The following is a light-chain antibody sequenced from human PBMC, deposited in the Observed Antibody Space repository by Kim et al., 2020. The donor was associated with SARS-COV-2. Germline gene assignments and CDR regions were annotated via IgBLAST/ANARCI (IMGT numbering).Light chain of an antibody. CDR2: KDT. CDR1: EWPRHY. Sequence: PGQTAMITCSRDEWPRHYSYWYQQKPGQGPVLVIYKDTETPSGIPERFSGSSSGTTVTLTISGVQAEDEADYYCQSPDSSATYRVFGGGTQLTVL. J-gene: IGLJ3*02. V-gene: IGLV3-25*03. CDR3: QSPDSSATYRV.